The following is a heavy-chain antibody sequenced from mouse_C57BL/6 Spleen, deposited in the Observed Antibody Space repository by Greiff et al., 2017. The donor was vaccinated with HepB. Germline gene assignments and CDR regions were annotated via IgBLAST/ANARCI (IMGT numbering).Heavy chain of an antibody. CDR3: ARKLRVGYYAMDY. CDR2: IDPANGNT. J-gene: IGHJ4*01. V-gene: IGHV14-3*01. CDR1: GFNIKNTY. Sequence: EVKLQESVAELVRPGASVKLSCTASGFNIKNTYMHWVKQRPEQGLEWIGRIDPANGNTKYAPKFQGKATITADTSSNTAYLQLSSLTSEDTAIYYCARKLRVGYYAMDYWGQGTSVTVSS. D-gene: IGHD2-4*01.